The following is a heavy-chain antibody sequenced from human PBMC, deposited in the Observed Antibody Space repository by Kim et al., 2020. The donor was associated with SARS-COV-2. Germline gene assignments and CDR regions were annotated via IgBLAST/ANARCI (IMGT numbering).Heavy chain of an antibody. CDR3: ASRLERRYWFDP. Sequence: NKNPSLKSRSTTSVDTSKNQFSLELSSVTAAGTAVYYCASRLERRYWFDPWSQGTLVTVSS. J-gene: IGHJ5*02. V-gene: IGHV4-34*04. D-gene: IGHD1-1*01.